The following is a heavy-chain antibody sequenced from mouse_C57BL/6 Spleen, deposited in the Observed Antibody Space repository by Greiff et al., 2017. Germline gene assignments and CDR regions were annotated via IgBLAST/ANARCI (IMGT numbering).Heavy chain of an antibody. Sequence: QVQLQQSGPELVKPGASVKISCKASGYAFSSSWMNWVKQRPGKGLEWIGRIYPGDGDTNYNGKFKGKATLTADKSSSTAYMQLSGLTSVDSAVYFCARSYYYGFAYWGQGTLVTVSA. CDR2: IYPGDGDT. J-gene: IGHJ3*01. CDR3: ARSYYYGFAY. V-gene: IGHV1-82*01. D-gene: IGHD1-1*01. CDR1: GYAFSSSW.